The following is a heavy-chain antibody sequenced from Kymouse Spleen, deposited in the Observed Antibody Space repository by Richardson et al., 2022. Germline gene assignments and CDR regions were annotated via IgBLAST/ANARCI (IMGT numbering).Heavy chain of an antibody. V-gene: IGHV3-30*18. CDR1: GFTFSSYG. Sequence: QVQLVESGGGVVQPGRSLRLSCAASGFTFSSYGMHWVRQAPGKGLEWVAVISYDGSNKYYADSVKGRFTISRDNSKNTLYLQMNSLRAEDTAVYYCAKNQITPRTIEDYYGMDVWGQGTTVTVSS. CDR3: AKNQITPRTIEDYYGMDV. CDR2: ISYDGSNK. J-gene: IGHJ6*02. D-gene: IGHD4-23*01.